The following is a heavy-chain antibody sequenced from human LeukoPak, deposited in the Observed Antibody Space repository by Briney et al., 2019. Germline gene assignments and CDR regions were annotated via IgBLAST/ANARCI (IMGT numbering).Heavy chain of an antibody. CDR1: GFTFSSYA. CDR3: ARVDSDGSGSYYTRPFDY. Sequence: PGGSLRLSFAASGFTFSSYAMHWVRQAPGKGLEWVAVIPYDGSNKYYADSVKGRFTISRDNSKNTLYLQMNSLRAEDTAVYYCARVDSDGSGSYYTRPFDYWGQGTLVTVSS. D-gene: IGHD3-10*01. CDR2: IPYDGSNK. V-gene: IGHV3-30-3*01. J-gene: IGHJ4*02.